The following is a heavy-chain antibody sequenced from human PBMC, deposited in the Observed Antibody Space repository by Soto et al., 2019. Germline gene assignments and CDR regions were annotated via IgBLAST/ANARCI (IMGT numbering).Heavy chain of an antibody. J-gene: IGHJ4*02. D-gene: IGHD1-26*01. V-gene: IGHV4-39*01. CDR3: ARLSGSYNDRYFDY. Sequence: QLQLQESGPGLVKPSETLSLTCTVSGGSTSSSSYQWVWIRQPPGKGLEWIGNVYYNGNTNYNPSLKSRVTISVDTSNNQFSLKVKSVTAADTAVYYCARLSGSYNDRYFDYWGQGTLVTVSS. CDR2: VYYNGNT. CDR1: GGSTSSSSYQ.